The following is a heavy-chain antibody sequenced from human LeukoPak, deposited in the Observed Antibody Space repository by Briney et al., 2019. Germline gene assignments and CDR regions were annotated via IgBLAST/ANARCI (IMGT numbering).Heavy chain of an antibody. CDR3: ARSIAVAGTIDY. J-gene: IGHJ4*02. V-gene: IGHV3-30-3*01. CDR2: ISYDGSNK. CDR1: GFTFSSYA. Sequence: GRSLRLSCAASGFTFSSYAMHWVRQAPGKGLEWVAVISYDGSNKYYADSVKGRFTISRDNSKNTLYLQMNSLRAEDTAVYYCARSIAVAGTIDYWGQGTLVTVSS. D-gene: IGHD6-19*01.